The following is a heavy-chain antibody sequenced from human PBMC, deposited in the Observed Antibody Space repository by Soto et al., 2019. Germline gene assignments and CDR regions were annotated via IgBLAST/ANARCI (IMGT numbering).Heavy chain of an antibody. CDR1: GGSVSNDNFY. Sequence: SETLSLTCTVSGGSVSNDNFYWSWIRQPPGKGLEWIGYVHSSGITNYNPSLKRRVTISVDTSRNQFSLRLSSVTAADTAVYYCARGLTMGQLPSHFDHWGQGTLVTVSS. CDR3: ARGLTMGQLPSHFDH. J-gene: IGHJ5*02. D-gene: IGHD3-16*01. V-gene: IGHV4-61*01. CDR2: VHSSGIT.